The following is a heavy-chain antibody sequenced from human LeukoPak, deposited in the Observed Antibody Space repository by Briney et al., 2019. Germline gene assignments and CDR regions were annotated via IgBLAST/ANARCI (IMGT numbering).Heavy chain of an antibody. J-gene: IGHJ4*02. V-gene: IGHV3-53*01. CDR3: ATFGVIIRNAYFDF. D-gene: IGHD3-3*01. CDR2: IYSGGST. Sequence: GGSLRLSCAASGFTFSSYSMNWVRQAPGKGLEWVSVIYSGGSTYYADSVKGRFTISRDNSKNTLYLQMSSLRADDTAIYYCATFGVIIRNAYFDFWGRGALVTVSS. CDR1: GFTFSSYS.